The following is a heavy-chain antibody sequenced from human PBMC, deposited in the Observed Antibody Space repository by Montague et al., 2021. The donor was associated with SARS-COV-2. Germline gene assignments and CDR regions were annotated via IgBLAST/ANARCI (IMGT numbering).Heavy chain of an antibody. V-gene: IGHV4-61*10. J-gene: IGHJ6*02. CDR2: SYTLGST. CDR1: CDSGSRGDCR. D-gene: IGHD1-14*01. CDR3: ARSPYRTTYLNGMDV. Sequence: SETLSLTCSVTCDSGSRGDCRRSWVRPPAGKGLQWIVYSYTLGSTSYNPSLKSRVTISMDTSKNQLSLKLSSVTAADTAVYFCARSPYRTTYLNGMDVWGQGTTVTVSS.